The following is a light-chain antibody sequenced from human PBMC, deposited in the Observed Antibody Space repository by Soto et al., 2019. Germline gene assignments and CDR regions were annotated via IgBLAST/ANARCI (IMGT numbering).Light chain of an antibody. J-gene: IGKJ1*01. CDR1: QSVRSN. CDR2: GAS. Sequence: EIVMTQSPASLSVSPGERATLSCRASQSVRSNFAWYQQKPGQAPRLLTYGASTRAAGVPTRFSGRGSGTDGALPIGIWQSEDFAVYYCEHYDDWPTVGRGPKVGI. V-gene: IGKV3-15*01. CDR3: EHYDDWPT.